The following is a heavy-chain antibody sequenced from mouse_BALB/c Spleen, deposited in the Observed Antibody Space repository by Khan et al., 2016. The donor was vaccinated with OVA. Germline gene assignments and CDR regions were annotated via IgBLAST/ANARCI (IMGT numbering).Heavy chain of an antibody. J-gene: IGHJ3*01. CDR1: GFTFSTYG. CDR2: VSTGGSYT. CDR3: TRLAYYYDSEGFAY. D-gene: IGHD1-1*01. V-gene: IGHV5-6*01. Sequence: EAMLVESGGDLVKPGGSLKLSCAASGFTFSTYGMSWVRQTPDKRLEWVATVSTGGSYTYYPDSVKGRFTISRDNAKNTLYLQMSGLKSEDTAMFYCTRLAYYYDSEGFAYWGQGTLVTVSA.